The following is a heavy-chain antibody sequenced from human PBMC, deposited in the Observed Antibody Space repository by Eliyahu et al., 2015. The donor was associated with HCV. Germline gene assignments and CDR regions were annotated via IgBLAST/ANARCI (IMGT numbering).Heavy chain of an antibody. CDR2: ISSSGSET. CDR3: VKDAFGVNALAS. CDR1: GFPFTTHA. D-gene: IGHD3-3*01. J-gene: IGHJ4*02. V-gene: IGHV3-64D*09. Sequence: EVQLVESGGGLVQPGGSLSLSCSASGFPFTTHAMHWVRQAPGKGLEFVSTISSSGSETYYADSVKGRFTISRDNSENTLYLQVRSLRTEDTAVYYCVKDAFGVNALASWGQGTLVTVSS.